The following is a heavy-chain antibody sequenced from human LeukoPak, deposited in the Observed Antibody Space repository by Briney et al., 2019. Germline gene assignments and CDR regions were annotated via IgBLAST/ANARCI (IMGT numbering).Heavy chain of an antibody. D-gene: IGHD2-21*02. V-gene: IGHV1-69*06. Sequence: SVKVSCKASGGTFSSYAISWVRQAPGQGLEWMGGIIPIFGTANYAQKFQGRVTITADKSTSTAYMEPSSLRSEDTAVYYCASGGDVTSYFDLWGRGTLVTVSS. J-gene: IGHJ2*01. CDR3: ASGGDVTSYFDL. CDR1: GGTFSSYA. CDR2: IIPIFGTA.